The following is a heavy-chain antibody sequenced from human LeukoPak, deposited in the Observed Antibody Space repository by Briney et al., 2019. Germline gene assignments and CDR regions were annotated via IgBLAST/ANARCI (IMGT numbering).Heavy chain of an antibody. CDR2: IYYSGST. J-gene: IGHJ4*02. D-gene: IGHD6-13*01. CDR1: GDSISSSSFY. V-gene: IGHV4-39*01. Sequence: SETLSLTCTVSGDSISSSSFYWGWIRQPPGKGLEWIASIYYSGSTYYNPSLKSRVTISVDTSKRQFSLKLSSVTAADTAVYYCARRGYSRSWYPPFDYWGQGTLVTVSS. CDR3: ARRGYSRSWYPPFDY.